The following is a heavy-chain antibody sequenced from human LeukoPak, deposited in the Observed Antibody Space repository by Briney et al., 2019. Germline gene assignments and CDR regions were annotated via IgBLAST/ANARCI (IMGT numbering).Heavy chain of an antibody. V-gene: IGHV3-13*01. CDR2: IGTAGDT. J-gene: IGHJ4*02. CDR1: GFTFSDYD. Sequence: PGGSLRLSCAAPGFTFSDYDMHWVRQATGKGLEWVSAIGTAGDTYYTGSVKGRFTISRENAKNSLYLQMNSLRAGDTAVYYCARVAKERVSGVYYFDYWGQGTLVTVSS. D-gene: IGHD1-1*01. CDR3: ARVAKERVSGVYYFDY.